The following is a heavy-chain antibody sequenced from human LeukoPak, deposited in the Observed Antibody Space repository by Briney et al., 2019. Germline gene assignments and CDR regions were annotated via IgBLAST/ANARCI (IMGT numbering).Heavy chain of an antibody. CDR3: ARERGYCSGGSCYLDY. CDR1: GGSIRSNTNYWGWNSSNY. J-gene: IGHJ4*02. V-gene: IGHV4-39*07. Sequence: SETLSLTCTVSGGSIRSNTNYWGWNSSNYWGWIRQPPGKGLEWIGSIHYSGTTNYNPSLKSRVTMSVDTSKNQFSLKLSSVTAADTAVYYCARERGYCSGGSCYLDYWGQGTLVTVSS. CDR2: IHYSGTT. D-gene: IGHD2-15*01.